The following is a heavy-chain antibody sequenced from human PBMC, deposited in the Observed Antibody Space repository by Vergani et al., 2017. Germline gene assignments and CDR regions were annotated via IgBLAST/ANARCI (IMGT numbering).Heavy chain of an antibody. Sequence: EVQLVESGGGVVRPGGSLRLSCEASGFSFPGYAMSWVRQAPGKGLEWVSSVSGSSATPYYADSVKGRFIISRDNSKNTLHLQMNSLRADDTAVYYCTKGSRGYTGYFFDYWVQGTLATVSS. J-gene: IGHJ4*02. CDR3: TKGSRGYTGYFFDY. CDR1: GFSFPGYA. CDR2: VSGSSATP. V-gene: IGHV3-23*04. D-gene: IGHD5-12*01.